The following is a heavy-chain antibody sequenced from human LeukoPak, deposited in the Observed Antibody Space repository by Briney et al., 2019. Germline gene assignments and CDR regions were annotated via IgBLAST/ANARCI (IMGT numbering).Heavy chain of an antibody. J-gene: IGHJ4*02. V-gene: IGHV4-4*02. D-gene: IGHD3-16*01. Sequence: SGTLSLTCDVSGGSITQTNWTWVRQPPGKGRDWIGEVNLQGSTNYNPSLMGRVAISVDTSENHVSLQLTSVTAADTAVYYCAREGGPYRPLDYSGQGTLVTVS. CDR3: AREGGPYRPLDY. CDR2: VNLQGST. CDR1: GGSITQTNW.